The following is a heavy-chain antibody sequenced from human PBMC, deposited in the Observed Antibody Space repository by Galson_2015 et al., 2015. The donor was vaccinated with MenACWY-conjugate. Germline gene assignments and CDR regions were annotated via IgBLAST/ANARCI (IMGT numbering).Heavy chain of an antibody. Sequence: SLRLSCAASGFTFSRYWMHWVRQSPGKGLVWVSRINSDGSAAGYADSVKGRLTISRDNAKNTLYLQMNSLRAEDTAVYYCATYCSSPSCYANGAYWGQGTPVTVSS. V-gene: IGHV3-74*01. CDR2: INSDGSAA. CDR1: GFTFSRYW. J-gene: IGHJ4*02. CDR3: ATYCSSPSCYANGAY. D-gene: IGHD2-2*01.